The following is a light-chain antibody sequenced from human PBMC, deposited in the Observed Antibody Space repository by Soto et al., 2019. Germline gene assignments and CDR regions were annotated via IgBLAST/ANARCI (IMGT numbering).Light chain of an antibody. V-gene: IGKV3-20*01. Sequence: EIVLTQSPGTLSLSPGERATLSCRASQSVSSSYLAWFQQKPGQAPRLLIYGASYRDTGIPDRFSGSGSGKDFTLTISRLEPEDFAVYYCQQYGSSSYTFGQGTRLEIK. CDR2: GAS. J-gene: IGKJ2*01. CDR1: QSVSSSY. CDR3: QQYGSSSYT.